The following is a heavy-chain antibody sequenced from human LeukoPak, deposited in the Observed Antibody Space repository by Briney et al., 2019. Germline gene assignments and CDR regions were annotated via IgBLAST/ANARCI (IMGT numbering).Heavy chain of an antibody. CDR1: GFTFSTYS. J-gene: IGHJ4*02. CDR3: ARMNYVSTGWGAPFDN. Sequence: GSLRLSCAASGFTFSTYSMNWVRQAPGRGLEWLSYIGSSGTTTYYADSVKGRFTISRDNAKNLLFLQMNSLRAEDTAVYYCARMNYVSTGWGAPFDNWGQGTLVTVSS. V-gene: IGHV3-48*04. CDR2: IGSSGTTT. D-gene: IGHD1-7*01.